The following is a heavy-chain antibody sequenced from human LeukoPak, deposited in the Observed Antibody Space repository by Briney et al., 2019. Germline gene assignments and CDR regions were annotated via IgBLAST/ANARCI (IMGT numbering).Heavy chain of an antibody. CDR3: ARDPNDCSSTSWTERYGMDV. Sequence: GGSLRLSCAASGFTFSRHWMHWVRQAPGKGLVWISRINSDASDTNYADFVKGRFTISRDNAKNTVYLQINSLRDEDTAVYYCARDPNDCSSTSWTERYGMDVWGQGTTVTVSS. CDR2: INSDASDT. J-gene: IGHJ6*02. V-gene: IGHV3-74*01. D-gene: IGHD2-2*01. CDR1: GFTFSRHW.